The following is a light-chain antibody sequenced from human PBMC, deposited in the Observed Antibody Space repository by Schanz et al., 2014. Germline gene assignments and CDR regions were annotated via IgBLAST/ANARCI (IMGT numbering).Light chain of an antibody. CDR2: DVS. V-gene: IGLV2-11*01. J-gene: IGLJ3*02. CDR3: CSYAGSYNFWV. Sequence: QSVLTQPRSVSGSPGQSVTISCTGTSSDVGGYNYVSWYQQHPGKVPKLMIYDVSKRPSGVPDRFSGSKSGNTASLTISGLQAEDEADYYCCSYAGSYNFWVFGGGTKLTVL. CDR1: SSDVGGYNY.